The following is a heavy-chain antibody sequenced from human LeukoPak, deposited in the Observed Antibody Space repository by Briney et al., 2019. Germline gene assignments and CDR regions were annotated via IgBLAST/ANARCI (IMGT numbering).Heavy chain of an antibody. CDR1: GFTFCSYS. CDR3: ARADSSGWYEVDY. V-gene: IGHV3-21*01. D-gene: IGHD6-19*01. J-gene: IGHJ4*02. CDR2: ISSSSSYI. Sequence: PGGSLRLSCAASGFTFCSYSMNWVRQAPGKGLEWVSSISSSSSYIYYADSVKGRFTISRDNAKNSLYLQMNSLRAEDTAVYYCARADSSGWYEVDYWGQGTLVTVSS.